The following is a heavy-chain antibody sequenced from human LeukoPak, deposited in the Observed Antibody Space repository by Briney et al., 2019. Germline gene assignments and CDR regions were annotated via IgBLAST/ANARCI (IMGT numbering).Heavy chain of an antibody. Sequence: SETLSLTCAVYGWSFSGYYWSWIRQPPGKGLEWIGEINHSGSTNYNPSLKSRVTISVDTSKNQFSLKLSSVTAADTAVYYCARDPVYSSSSYFDYWGQGTLVTVSS. J-gene: IGHJ4*02. CDR2: INHSGST. CDR1: GWSFSGYY. CDR3: ARDPVYSSSSYFDY. V-gene: IGHV4-34*01. D-gene: IGHD6-6*01.